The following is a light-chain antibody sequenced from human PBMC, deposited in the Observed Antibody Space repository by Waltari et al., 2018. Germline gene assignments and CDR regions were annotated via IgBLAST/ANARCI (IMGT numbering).Light chain of an antibody. CDR3: QQHYSLPIT. CDR1: QGINNF. V-gene: IGKV1-33*01. CDR2: DAS. J-gene: IGKJ5*01. Sequence: DIQMTQSHSSLSASVGDRVTITCQANQGINNFLNWYQQRPGKAPDILIYDASNLETGVPSRFSGGSGTDFTFTISSVQPEDIATYYCQQHYSLPITFGQGTRLEIK.